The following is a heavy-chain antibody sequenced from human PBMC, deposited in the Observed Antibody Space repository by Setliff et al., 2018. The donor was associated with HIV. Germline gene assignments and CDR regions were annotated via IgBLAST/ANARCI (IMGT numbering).Heavy chain of an antibody. CDR3: ARGVAVTAIHAYYYGLDV. CDR1: GGSFSGYY. CDR2: INHSGST. J-gene: IGHJ6*02. V-gene: IGHV4-34*01. D-gene: IGHD2-21*02. Sequence: SETLSLTCAVYGGSFSGYYWSWIRQPPGKGLEWIGEINHSGSTKYNPSLKSRVTISEDTSKNQFSLRLSSVTAADTAVYYCARGVAVTAIHAYYYGLDVWGQGTTVTVS.